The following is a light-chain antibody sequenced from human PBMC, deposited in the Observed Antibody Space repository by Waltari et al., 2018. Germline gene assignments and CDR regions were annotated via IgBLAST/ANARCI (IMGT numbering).Light chain of an antibody. CDR1: GSVVGDSNH. CDR3: CSYAGTWV. Sequence: QPALTQPRAVSGSPGQSVTISCTGPGSVVGDSNHVPCYQQHPGEAPNPVIYDVTERPSGVPARFAGSKSGNSASLTVSGLQSEDEADYYCCSYAGTWVFGGGTKLTVL. J-gene: IGLJ3*02. V-gene: IGLV2-11*01. CDR2: DVT.